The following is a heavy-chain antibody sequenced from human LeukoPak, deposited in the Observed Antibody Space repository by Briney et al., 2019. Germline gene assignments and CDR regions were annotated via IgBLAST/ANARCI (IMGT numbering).Heavy chain of an antibody. Sequence: GGSLRIYCVTERFRFDDYGNRRLRQVPEQGLKWVSSINWNAETTVYADSGKGRCIISIDNAKNSVSLQIHSLRVEDTAFYFCARWRARDYWAFDHWGQGTLVTVSS. CDR3: ARWRARDYWAFDH. D-gene: IGHD2-8*02. V-gene: IGHV3-20*04. CDR1: RFRFDDYG. J-gene: IGHJ4*02. CDR2: INWNAETT.